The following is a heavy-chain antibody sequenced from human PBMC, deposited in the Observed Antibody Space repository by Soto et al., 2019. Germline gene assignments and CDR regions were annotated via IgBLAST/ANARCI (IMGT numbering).Heavy chain of an antibody. CDR1: VSFIKVA. Sequence: VSFIKVAVDWIKKSHSSGLEWLGRTYYRSKWYNDYAVSVKSRITINPDTSKNQFSLQLNSVTPEDTAVYYCARVSPQQLVRNWFDLWGQATLV. D-gene: IGHD6-13*01. V-gene: IGHV6-1*01. CDR2: TYYRSKWYN. CDR3: ARVSPQQLVRNWFDL. J-gene: IGHJ5*02.